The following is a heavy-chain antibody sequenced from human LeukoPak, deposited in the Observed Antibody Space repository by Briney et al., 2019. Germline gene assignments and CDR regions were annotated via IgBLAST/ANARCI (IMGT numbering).Heavy chain of an antibody. CDR2: IYSGGST. CDR1: GFTVRSKY. V-gene: IGHV3-53*01. Sequence: GESLRLSCAASGFTVRSKYMSWVRQAPGKGREWVSVIYSGGSTYYADSVKGRFTISRDNSKNTVDPQTTSLRVEDTAVYYCTMRGNTWYDCRGTGTMVTVSS. CDR3: TMRGNTWYDC. J-gene: IGHJ5*01.